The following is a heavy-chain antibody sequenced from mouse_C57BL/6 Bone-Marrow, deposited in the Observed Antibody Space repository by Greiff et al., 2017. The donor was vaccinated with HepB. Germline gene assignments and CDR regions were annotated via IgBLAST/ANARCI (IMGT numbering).Heavy chain of an antibody. D-gene: IGHD2-3*01. CDR3: AKMDGYYEDWYFDV. CDR1: GFSLTSYG. Sequence: QVQLQQSGPGLVQPSQSLSITCTVSGFSLTSYGVHWVRQSPGKGLEWLGVIWRGGSTDYNAAFMSRLSITKDNSKSQVFFKMNSLQADDTAIYYCAKMDGYYEDWYFDVWGTGTTVTVSS. V-gene: IGHV2-5*01. J-gene: IGHJ1*03. CDR2: IWRGGST.